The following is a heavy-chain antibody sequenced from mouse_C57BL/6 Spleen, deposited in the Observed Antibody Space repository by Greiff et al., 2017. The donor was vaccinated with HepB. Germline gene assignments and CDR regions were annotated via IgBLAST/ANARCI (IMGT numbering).Heavy chain of an antibody. D-gene: IGHD2-4*01. V-gene: IGHV2-6-1*01. CDR2: IWSDGST. CDR3: ARHEGGYYDYPFAY. J-gene: IGHJ3*01. CDR1: GFSLTSYG. Sequence: QVQLKESGPGLVAPSQSLSITCTVSGFSLTSYGVHWVRQPPGKGLEWLVVIWSDGSTTYNSALKSRLSISKDNSKSQVFLKMNSLQTDDTAMYYCARHEGGYYDYPFAYWGQGTLVTVSA.